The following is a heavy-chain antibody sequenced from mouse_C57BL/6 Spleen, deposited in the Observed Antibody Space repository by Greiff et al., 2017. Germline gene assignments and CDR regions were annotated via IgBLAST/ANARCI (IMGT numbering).Heavy chain of an antibody. J-gene: IGHJ4*01. CDR1: GYTFTSYW. CDR2: IYPSDSET. Sequence: VQLQQPGAELVRPGSSVKLSCKASGYTFTSYWMDWVKQRPGQGLEWIGNIYPSDSETHYNQKFKDKATLTVDKSSSTAYMQLSSLTSEDSAVYYCARSLYYGSSYDAMDYWGQGTSVTVSS. D-gene: IGHD1-1*01. CDR3: ARSLYYGSSYDAMDY. V-gene: IGHV1-61*01.